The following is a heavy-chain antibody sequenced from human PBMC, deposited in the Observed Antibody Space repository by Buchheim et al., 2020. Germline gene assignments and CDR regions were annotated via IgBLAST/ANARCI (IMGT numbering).Heavy chain of an antibody. D-gene: IGHD6-6*01. CDR3: ARGLEYSSSHGYYYYGMDV. CDR2: MNPNSGNT. J-gene: IGHJ6*02. V-gene: IGHV1-8*01. Sequence: QVQLVQSGAEVKKPGASVKVSCKASGYTFTSYDINWVRQATGQGLEWMGWMNPNSGNTGYAQKFQGRVTMTRNTSISQASMELSSLRAEETAVYCCARGLEYSSSHGYYYYGMDVWGQGNT. CDR1: GYTFTSYD.